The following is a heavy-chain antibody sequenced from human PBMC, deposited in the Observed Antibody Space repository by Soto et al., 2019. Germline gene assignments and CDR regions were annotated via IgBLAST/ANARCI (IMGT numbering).Heavy chain of an antibody. CDR1: GYTFTSYG. J-gene: IGHJ6*03. D-gene: IGHD2-2*01. Sequence: QVQLVQSGAEVKKPWASVKVSCKASGYTFTSYGISWVRQAPGQGLEWLGWISAYNGNTNYAQKLQGRVTMTTDTSTSTAYMELRSLGSDDTAVYYCARVIVVVPASFYYYYCLDVWGKGTTLTVSS. CDR2: ISAYNGNT. V-gene: IGHV1-18*01. CDR3: ARVIVVVPASFYYYYCLDV.